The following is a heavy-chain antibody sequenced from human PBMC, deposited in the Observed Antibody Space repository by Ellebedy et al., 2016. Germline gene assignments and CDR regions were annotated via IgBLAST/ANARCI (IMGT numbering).Heavy chain of an antibody. Sequence: SVKVSCXASGGTFSSYAISWVRQAPGQGLEWMGGIIPIFGTANYAQKFQGRVTITADESTSTAYMELSSLRSEDTAVYYCARGDLDGSLIDYWGQGTLVTVSS. V-gene: IGHV1-69*13. CDR3: ARGDLDGSLIDY. D-gene: IGHD5-24*01. CDR2: IIPIFGTA. J-gene: IGHJ4*02. CDR1: GGTFSSYA.